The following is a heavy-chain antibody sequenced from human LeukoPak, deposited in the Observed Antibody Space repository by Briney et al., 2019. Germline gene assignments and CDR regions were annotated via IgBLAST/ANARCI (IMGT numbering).Heavy chain of an antibody. J-gene: IGHJ4*02. V-gene: IGHV3-23*01. Sequence: PGGSLRLSCAASGFTFSSYAMSWVRQAPGKGLEWVSTISGSGSSTYYADSVKGRFTISRDNSKNTLYLRMNSLRAEDTAVYYCAKGYYGNYVAVDYWGQGTLVTVSS. D-gene: IGHD4-11*01. CDR2: ISGSGSST. CDR3: AKGYYGNYVAVDY. CDR1: GFTFSSYA.